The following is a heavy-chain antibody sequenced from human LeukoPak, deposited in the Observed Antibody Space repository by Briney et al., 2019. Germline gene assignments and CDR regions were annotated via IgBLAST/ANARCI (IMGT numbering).Heavy chain of an antibody. J-gene: IGHJ6*02. CDR1: GFTFSSYD. CDR3: ARGAPGPRRYYYGMDV. CDR2: IGTAGDT. Sequence: GGSLRLSCAASGFTFSSYDTHWVRQATGKGLEWVSAIGTAGDTYYPGSVKGRFTISRENAKNSLYLQMNSLRAGDTAVYYCARGAPGPRRYYYGMDVWGQGTTVTVSS. V-gene: IGHV3-13*01.